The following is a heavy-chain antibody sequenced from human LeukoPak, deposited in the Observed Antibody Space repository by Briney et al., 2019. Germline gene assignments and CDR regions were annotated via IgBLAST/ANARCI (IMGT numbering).Heavy chain of an antibody. D-gene: IGHD5-24*01. CDR1: GDTVSGNSTA. CDR2: TYYRSKWYN. J-gene: IGHJ3*01. Sequence: HSQTLSLTCAISGDTVSGNSTAYNCIRPSPFIDLVWLGRTYYRSKWYNDYVVSVKGRITINPDTSKNQLSLQLNSVTADDTAVYYCARGGQGDGYSADEAFNLWGQGTMVTVSS. CDR3: ARGGQGDGYSADEAFNL. V-gene: IGHV6-1*01.